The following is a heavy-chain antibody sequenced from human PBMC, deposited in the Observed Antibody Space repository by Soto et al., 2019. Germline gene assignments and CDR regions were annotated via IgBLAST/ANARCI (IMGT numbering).Heavy chain of an antibody. D-gene: IGHD3-10*01. CDR2: IYYSGST. CDR1: GGSISSYY. J-gene: IGHJ4*02. Sequence: SETLSLTCTVSGGSISSYYWSWIRQPPGKGLEWIGYIYYSGSTNYNPSLKSRVTISVDTSKNQFSLKLSSVTAADTAVYYCARAGITMVRGYYFDYWGQGTLVTV. CDR3: ARAGITMVRGYYFDY. V-gene: IGHV4-59*01.